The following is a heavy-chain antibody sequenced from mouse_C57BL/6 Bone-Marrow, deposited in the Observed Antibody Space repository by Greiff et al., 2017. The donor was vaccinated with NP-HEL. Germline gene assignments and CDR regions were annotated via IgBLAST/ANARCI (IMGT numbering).Heavy chain of an antibody. CDR2: ISSGGSYT. D-gene: IGHD2-2*01. CDR3: ARPIYYGYPY. Sequence: DVKLVESGGDLVKPGGSLKLSCAASGFTFSSYGMSWVRQTPDKRLEWVATISSGGSYTYYPDSVKGRFTISRDNAKNTLYLQMSSLKSEDTAMYYCARPIYYGYPYWGQGTLVTVSA. V-gene: IGHV5-6*02. J-gene: IGHJ3*01. CDR1: GFTFSSYG.